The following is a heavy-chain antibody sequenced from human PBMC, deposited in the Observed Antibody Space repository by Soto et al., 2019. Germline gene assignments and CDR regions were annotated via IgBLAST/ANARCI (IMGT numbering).Heavy chain of an antibody. CDR2: IIPIFGTA. Sequence: SVKVSCKASGGTFSSYAISWVRQAPGQGXEWMGGIIPIFGTANHAQKFQGRVTITADESTSTAYMELSSLRSEDTAVYYCARARGDIVVVPAAIFHYYYGMDVWGQGTTVTVSS. V-gene: IGHV1-69*13. D-gene: IGHD2-2*02. J-gene: IGHJ6*02. CDR1: GGTFSSYA. CDR3: ARARGDIVVVPAAIFHYYYGMDV.